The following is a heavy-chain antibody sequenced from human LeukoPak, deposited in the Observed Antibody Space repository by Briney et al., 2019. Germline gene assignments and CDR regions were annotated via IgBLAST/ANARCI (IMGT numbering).Heavy chain of an antibody. D-gene: IGHD3-22*01. CDR1: GFTFSSYS. Sequence: GGSLRLSCAASGFTFSSYSMTWVRQAPGKGLEWVAVISYDGSNKYYADSVKGRFTISRDNSKNTLYLQMNSLRAEDTAVYYCAREACPYRLCYYDSSGYSLNYYFDYWGQGTLVTVSS. J-gene: IGHJ4*02. CDR2: ISYDGSNK. CDR3: AREACPYRLCYYDSSGYSLNYYFDY. V-gene: IGHV3-30*03.